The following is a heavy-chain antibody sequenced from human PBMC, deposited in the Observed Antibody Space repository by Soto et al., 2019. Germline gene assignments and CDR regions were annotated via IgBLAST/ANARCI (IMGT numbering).Heavy chain of an antibody. CDR2: ISAYDGST. V-gene: IGHV1-18*04. Sequence: QVHLVQSGAELKKPGASVKVSCKASGYTFTSHVITWVRQAPGQGLEWMGWISAYDGSTNYAQKLKGRVTMTTDTSTSTAYMALRSLRSDDTAVFYCARGSGLSPHFDYWGQGTLVTVSS. CDR1: GYTFTSHV. CDR3: ARGSGLSPHFDY. J-gene: IGHJ4*02. D-gene: IGHD2-21*01.